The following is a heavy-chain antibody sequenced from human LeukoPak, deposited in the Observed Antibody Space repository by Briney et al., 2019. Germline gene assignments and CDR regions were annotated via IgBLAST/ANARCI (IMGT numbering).Heavy chain of an antibody. J-gene: IGHJ4*02. V-gene: IGHV4-59*01. D-gene: IGHD1-26*01. CDR3: ARGRSYCIDY. Sequence: SETLSLTCTVSGGSISSYYWSWIRQPPGKGLEWIGYIYNSGSTNYNPSLKSRVTISVDTSKNQFSLKLSSVTAADTAVYYCARGRSYCIDYWGQGTLATVSS. CDR2: IYNSGST. CDR1: GGSISSYY.